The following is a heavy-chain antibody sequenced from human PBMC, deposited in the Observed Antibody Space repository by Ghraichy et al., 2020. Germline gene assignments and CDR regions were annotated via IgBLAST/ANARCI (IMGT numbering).Heavy chain of an antibody. CDR2: IYYSGST. CDR3: ARAGRMVRGMDWFDP. D-gene: IGHD3-10*01. Sequence: SETLTLTCTVSGGPISSSSYYWGWIRQPPGKGLEWIGSIYYSGSTNYTPSLKSRVTISVDTSKNQFSLKVNSVTAADTAVYYCARAGRMVRGMDWFDPWGQGTLVTVSS. V-gene: IGHV4-39*01. J-gene: IGHJ5*02. CDR1: GGPISSSSYY.